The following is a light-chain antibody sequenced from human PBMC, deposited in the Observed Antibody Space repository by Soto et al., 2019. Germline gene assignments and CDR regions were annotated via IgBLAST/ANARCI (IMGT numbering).Light chain of an antibody. Sequence: EIVMTQSPATLSVSPGERVTLSCRASQTILSNLAWYQQKPGQAPRLLIYGASTRATGTPARFSGSGSGTEFTLTISGLQSEDFAVYYCQQYNNWPITFGQGTRLEIK. CDR3: QQYNNWPIT. CDR2: GAS. J-gene: IGKJ5*01. CDR1: QTILSN. V-gene: IGKV3-15*01.